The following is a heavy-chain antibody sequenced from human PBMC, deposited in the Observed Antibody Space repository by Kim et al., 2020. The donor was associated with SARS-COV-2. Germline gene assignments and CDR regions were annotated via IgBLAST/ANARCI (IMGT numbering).Heavy chain of an antibody. CDR2: ISFHGRNK. Sequence: GGSLRLSCAASGFTFSSYVMHWVRQAPGKGLEWVAVISFHGRNKYYADSVKGRFTISRDNSRNTLYLQMNSLRTEATAVYYCARGLEEVDGYNFYYFDYWGRPTLVTDPS. V-gene: IGHV3-30*04. CDR1: GFTFSSYV. D-gene: IGHD5-12*01. CDR3: ARGLEEVDGYNFYYFDY. J-gene: IGHJ4*02.